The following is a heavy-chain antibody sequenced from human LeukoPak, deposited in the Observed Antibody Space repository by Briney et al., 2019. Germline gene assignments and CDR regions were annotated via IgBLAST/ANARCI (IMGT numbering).Heavy chain of an antibody. V-gene: IGHV3-66*01. CDR1: GFTVSSNY. CDR2: IYSGGTT. D-gene: IGHD6-19*01. CDR3: ARDQWLTDAFDI. Sequence: GGSLRLSCAASGFTVSSNYMSWVRQAPGRGLEWVSVIYSGGTTYYADSVKGRFTISRDSSKNTLYLQMNSLRAEDTAVYYCARDQWLTDAFDIWGKGTVVTVSS. J-gene: IGHJ3*02.